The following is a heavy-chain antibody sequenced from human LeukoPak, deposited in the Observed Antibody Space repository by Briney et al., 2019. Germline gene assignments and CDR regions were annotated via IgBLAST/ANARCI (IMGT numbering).Heavy chain of an antibody. CDR3: AREYGSGSYYAHYNWFDP. D-gene: IGHD3-10*01. Sequence: PSETLSLTCTVSGGSISSTTYYWAWIRQPPGKGLEWIGYIYYSGSTNYNPSLKSRVTISVDTSKNQFSLKLSSVTAADTAVYYCAREYGSGSYYAHYNWFDPWGQGTLVTVSS. CDR1: GGSISSTTYY. V-gene: IGHV4-61*01. CDR2: IYYSGST. J-gene: IGHJ5*02.